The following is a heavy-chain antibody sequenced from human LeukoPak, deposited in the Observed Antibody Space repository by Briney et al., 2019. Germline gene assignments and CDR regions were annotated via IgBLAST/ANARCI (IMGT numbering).Heavy chain of an antibody. Sequence: GGSLRLSCAASGFTVSSNYMSWVRQAPGKGLEWVSVIYSGGRTYYADYVKGRFTISRDNSKNTLYLQMNSLRAEDTAVYYCGGISARGVDYYYGMDVWGQGTTVTVSS. CDR3: GGISARGVDYYYGMDV. CDR2: IYSGGRT. V-gene: IGHV3-66*01. D-gene: IGHD3-10*01. J-gene: IGHJ6*02. CDR1: GFTVSSNY.